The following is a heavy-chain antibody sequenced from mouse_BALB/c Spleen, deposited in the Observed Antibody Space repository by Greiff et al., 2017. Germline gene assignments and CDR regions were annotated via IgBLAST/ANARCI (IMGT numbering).Heavy chain of an antibody. V-gene: IGHV1-4*02. J-gene: IGHJ2*01. Sequence: QVQLQQSAAELARPGASVKMSCKASGYTFTSYTMHWVKQRPGQGLEWIGYINPSSGYTEYNQKFKDKTTLTADKSSSTAYMQLSSLTSEDSAVYYCARSDGYEGYFDYWGQGTTLTVSS. CDR2: INPSSGYT. D-gene: IGHD2-2*01. CDR3: ARSDGYEGYFDY. CDR1: GYTFTSYT.